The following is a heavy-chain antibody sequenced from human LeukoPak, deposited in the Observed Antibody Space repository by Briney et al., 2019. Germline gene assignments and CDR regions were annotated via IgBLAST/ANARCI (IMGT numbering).Heavy chain of an antibody. CDR3: ARGSGRELLFYYYYMDV. CDR1: EYTFTDYY. Sequence: ASLKVSCKASEYTFTDYYVHWVRQAHGQGLEWMGWINPNSGDTKYAQKFQGRIIMTRDTSISTAYMELSRLRSDDTAVYYCARGSGRELLFYYYYMDVWGKGTTVTVSS. V-gene: IGHV1-2*02. J-gene: IGHJ6*03. D-gene: IGHD3-16*01. CDR2: INPNSGDT.